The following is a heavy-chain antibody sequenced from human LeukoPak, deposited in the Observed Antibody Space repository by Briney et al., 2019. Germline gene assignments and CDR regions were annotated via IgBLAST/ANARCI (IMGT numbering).Heavy chain of an antibody. Sequence: PSETLSLTCAVYGGSFSGYYWSWIRQPPGKGLEWIGEINHSGSTNYNPSLKSRVTISVDTSKNQFSLKLSSVTAADTAVYYCARGRGDYVWGSYRHGLNYWGQGILVTVSS. D-gene: IGHD3-16*02. J-gene: IGHJ4*02. CDR1: GGSFSGYY. CDR2: INHSGST. CDR3: ARGRGDYVWGSYRHGLNY. V-gene: IGHV4-34*01.